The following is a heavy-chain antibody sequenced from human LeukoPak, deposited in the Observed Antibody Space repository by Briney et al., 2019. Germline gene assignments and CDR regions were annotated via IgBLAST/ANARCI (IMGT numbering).Heavy chain of an antibody. V-gene: IGHV1-2*02. J-gene: IGHJ5*02. D-gene: IGHD1-26*01. CDR3: ARGGIVGATYNWFDP. CDR1: GCTFTGYY. CDR2: INPNSGGT. Sequence: ASVNVSCKASGCTFTGYYMHWVRQAPGQGLEWMGWINPNSGGTNYAQKFQGRVTMTRDTSISTAYMELSRLRSDDTAVYYCARGGIVGATYNWFDPWGQGTLVTVSS.